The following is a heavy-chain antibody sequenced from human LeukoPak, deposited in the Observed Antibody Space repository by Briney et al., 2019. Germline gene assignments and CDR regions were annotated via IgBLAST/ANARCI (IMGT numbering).Heavy chain of an antibody. D-gene: IGHD3-3*02. V-gene: IGHV3-7*01. CDR2: IKEDGSEK. Sequence: GGSLRLSCAASGFTFSSYWMSWVRQAPGKGLERVANIKEDGSEKYYVDSVKGRFTISRDNATNSLYLQMNSLRAEDTAVYYCARDFSNYFDYWGQGTLVTVSS. CDR3: ARDFSNYFDY. CDR1: GFTFSSYW. J-gene: IGHJ4*02.